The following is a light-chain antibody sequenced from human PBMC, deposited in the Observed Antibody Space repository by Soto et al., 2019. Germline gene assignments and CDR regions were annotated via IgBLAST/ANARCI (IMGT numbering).Light chain of an antibody. J-gene: IGLJ3*02. CDR2: GNT. CDR3: AAWDDTLSGPV. CDR1: SSNIGSNY. V-gene: IGLV1-47*02. Sequence: QSVLTQPPSASGTPGQRVTISCSGSSSNIGSNYVYWYQQLPGTAPKLLIFGNTQRPSGVPDRFSGSKSGTSGSLTISGLRAGDEAAYYCAAWDDTLSGPVFGGGTQLTVL.